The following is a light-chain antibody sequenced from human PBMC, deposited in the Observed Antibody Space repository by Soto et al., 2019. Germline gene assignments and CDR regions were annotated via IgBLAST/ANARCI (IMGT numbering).Light chain of an antibody. J-gene: IGKJ3*01. CDR3: QKCDYLPI. Sequence: DIQMTQSPSSLSASVGDRVTITCQASHDITSYLNWYQHKPGKAPKLLIDDASILEAGVPSRFSGSGSGTDFTFTIRSLQPEDVATYYCQKCDYLPIFGHGTTVDFK. CDR1: HDITSY. V-gene: IGKV1-33*01. CDR2: DAS.